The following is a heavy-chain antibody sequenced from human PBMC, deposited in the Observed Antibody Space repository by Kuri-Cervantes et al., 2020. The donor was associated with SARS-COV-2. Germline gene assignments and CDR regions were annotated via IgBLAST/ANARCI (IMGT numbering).Heavy chain of an antibody. D-gene: IGHD3-3*01. Sequence: SETLSLTCTVSGGSISSYYWSWIRQPPGKGLEWIGYIYYSGSTNYNPSLKSRVTISVDTSKNQFSLKLSSVSAADTAVYYCARTTKVLRFPYYYYYYGMDVWGQGTTVTVSS. J-gene: IGHJ6*02. V-gene: IGHV4-59*01. CDR1: GGSISSYY. CDR2: IYYSGST. CDR3: ARTTKVLRFPYYYYYYGMDV.